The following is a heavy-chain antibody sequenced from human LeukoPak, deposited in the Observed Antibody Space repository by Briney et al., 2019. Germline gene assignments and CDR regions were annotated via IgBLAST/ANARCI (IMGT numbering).Heavy chain of an antibody. J-gene: IGHJ4*02. V-gene: IGHV3-23*01. CDR2: ISSSGGTT. D-gene: IGHD5-24*01. CDR1: GFSISDHY. Sequence: GGSLRLSCAASGFSISDHYMDWVRQAPGKGLEWVSAISSSGGTTYYADSVKGRFSISRYNSKNTLYLRMNSLRAEDTAIYYCAKDRNAWPTNFDSWGQGTLVTVSA. CDR3: AKDRNAWPTNFDS.